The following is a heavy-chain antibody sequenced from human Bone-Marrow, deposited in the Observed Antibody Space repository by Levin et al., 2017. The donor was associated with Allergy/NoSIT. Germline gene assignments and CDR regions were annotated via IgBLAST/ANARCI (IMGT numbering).Heavy chain of an antibody. J-gene: IGHJ4*02. Sequence: GGSLRLSCAASGFTFSSYAMSWVRQAPGKGLEWVSTITGRAIGTHYADSVKGRFTISRDNSKNTLFLQMNSLRAEDTAIYFCAKEHPTRISNGWSGNCFDCWGQGTLVAVSS. CDR1: GFTFSSYA. V-gene: IGHV3-23*01. CDR3: AKEHPTRISNGWSGNCFDC. D-gene: IGHD6-19*01. CDR2: ITGRAIGT.